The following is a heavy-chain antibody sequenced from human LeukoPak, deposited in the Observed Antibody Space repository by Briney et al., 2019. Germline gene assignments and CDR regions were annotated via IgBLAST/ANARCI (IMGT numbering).Heavy chain of an antibody. CDR3: ARGQSSVVTDIPYYFDY. D-gene: IGHD2-21*02. J-gene: IGHJ4*02. Sequence: PGGSLRLSCAASGFTFSDYYMSWIRQPPGKGLEWIGEINHSGSTNYNPSLKSRVTTSVDTSKKQFSLKLSSVTAADTAVYYCARGQSSVVTDIPYYFDYWGRGTLVTVSS. CDR1: GFTFSDYY. V-gene: IGHV4-34*01. CDR2: INHSGST.